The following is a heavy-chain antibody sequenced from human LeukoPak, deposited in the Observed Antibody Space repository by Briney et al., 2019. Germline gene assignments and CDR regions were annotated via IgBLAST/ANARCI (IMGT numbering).Heavy chain of an antibody. D-gene: IGHD3-22*01. CDR1: GFTFSRYS. CDR3: AELGITMIWGV. CDR2: IYLSNNYI. J-gene: IGHJ6*04. V-gene: IGHV3-21*01. Sequence: GESLRLSCAASGFTFSRYSMNWVRQAPGKGLEWVSSIYLSNNYIYYADSLKGRFTISRDNAKNSLYLQMTSLRAEDTAVYYCAELGITMIWGVWGKGTTVTISS.